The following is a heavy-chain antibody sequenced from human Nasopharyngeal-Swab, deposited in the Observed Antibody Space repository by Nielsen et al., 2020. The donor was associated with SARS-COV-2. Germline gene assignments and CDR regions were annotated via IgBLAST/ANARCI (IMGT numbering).Heavy chain of an antibody. D-gene: IGHD3-3*01. Sequence: GESLKISCAASGFTFSSYSMTWVRQAPGKGLEWVSSISSSSSYIYYADSVKGRFTISRDNAKNSLYLQMNSLRAEDTALYYCAKAYYDFWSGYRIYGMDVWGQGTTVTVSS. V-gene: IGHV3-21*04. CDR3: AKAYYDFWSGYRIYGMDV. CDR2: ISSSSSYI. J-gene: IGHJ6*02. CDR1: GFTFSSYS.